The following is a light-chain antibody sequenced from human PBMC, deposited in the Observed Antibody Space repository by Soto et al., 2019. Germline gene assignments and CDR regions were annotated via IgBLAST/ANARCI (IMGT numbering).Light chain of an antibody. J-gene: IGKJ1*01. CDR3: LQDFNYPQT. V-gene: IGKV1-6*01. CDR2: AAS. CDR1: QDIRDD. Sequence: MRVDQSPSSLLASVGDRVTITCRASQDIRDDLGWYQLKPGKAPKLLIYAASTLQSGVPSRFSGSGSGTEVTLTISSLQPEDFGTYYCLQDFNYPQTFGQGTKVEIK.